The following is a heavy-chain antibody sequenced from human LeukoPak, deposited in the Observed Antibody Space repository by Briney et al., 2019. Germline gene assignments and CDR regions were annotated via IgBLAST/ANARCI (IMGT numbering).Heavy chain of an antibody. D-gene: IGHD6-19*01. CDR1: GFTFSTYV. V-gene: IGHV3-23*01. Sequence: GGSLRLSCAASGFTFSTYVMTWVRQAPGKGLEWVSAISGRGGTTHYPESVKGRFTISRDNSKNTLYLQMNSLRAEDTAVYYCAKDRGSGWPQFDYWGQGTLVTVSS. J-gene: IGHJ4*02. CDR3: AKDRGSGWPQFDY. CDR2: ISGRGGTT.